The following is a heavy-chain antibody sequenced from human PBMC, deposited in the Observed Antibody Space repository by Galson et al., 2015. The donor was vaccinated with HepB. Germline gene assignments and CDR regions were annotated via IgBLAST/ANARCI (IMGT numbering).Heavy chain of an antibody. CDR1: GYSISSGYY. J-gene: IGHJ4*02. CDR3: ARDPTYSSSWFDY. CDR2: IYHSGST. V-gene: IGHV4-38-2*02. Sequence: ETLSLTCTVSGYSISSGYYWGWIRQPPGKGLEWIGSIYHSGSTYYNPSLKSRVTISVDTSKNQFSLKLSSVTAADTAVYYCARDPTYSSSWFDYWGQGTLVTVSS. D-gene: IGHD6-13*01.